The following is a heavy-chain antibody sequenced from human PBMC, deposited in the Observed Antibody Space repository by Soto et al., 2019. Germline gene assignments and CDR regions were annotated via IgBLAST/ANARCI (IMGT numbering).Heavy chain of an antibody. CDR2: INHSGST. CDR1: GGSFSGYY. V-gene: IGHV4-34*01. D-gene: IGHD5-18*01. CDR3: ARVPRGYSYGYLDY. J-gene: IGHJ4*02. Sequence: SETLSLTCAVYGGSFSGYYWSWIRQPPGKGLEWIGEINHSGSTNYNPSLKSRVTISVDTSKNQFSLKLSSVTAADTAVYYCARVPRGYSYGYLDYWGQGTLVTVSS.